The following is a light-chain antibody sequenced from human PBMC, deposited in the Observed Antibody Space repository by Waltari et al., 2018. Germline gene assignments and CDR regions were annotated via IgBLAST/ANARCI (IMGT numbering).Light chain of an antibody. CDR3: SSYSTTNTLI. CDR2: DVS. Sequence: QSALTQPASVSGSPGQSITISCTGTSGDIGTYNYVSWYQQYKDRAPELLIYDVSHRPSRISNRFSGSKSGYTASLTISDLQAEDEADYFCSSYSTTNTLIFGGGTRLTV. CDR1: SGDIGTYNY. V-gene: IGLV2-14*03. J-gene: IGLJ2*01.